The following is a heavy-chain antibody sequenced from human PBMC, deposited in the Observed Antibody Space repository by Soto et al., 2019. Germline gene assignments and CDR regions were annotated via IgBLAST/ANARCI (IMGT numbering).Heavy chain of an antibody. D-gene: IGHD6-13*01. CDR3: AKARHSTSWYGVEADF. CDR1: RFIFSDYA. J-gene: IGHJ4*02. V-gene: IGHV3-30*09. Sequence: QVQLVESGGGVVQPGRSLRLSCAASRFIFSDYAMHWVRQAPGKGLEWVAVISYGGDNKYYAESVRGRFAISRDNLKNTLYLQTNSPNPEDTAVYHCAKARHSTSWYGVEADFWGQGTLVTVSS. CDR2: ISYGGDNK.